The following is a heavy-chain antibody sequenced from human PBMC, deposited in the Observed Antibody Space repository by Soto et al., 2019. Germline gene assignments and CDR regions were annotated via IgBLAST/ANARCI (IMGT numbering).Heavy chain of an antibody. Sequence: QVQLVQSGAEVKKPGSSVKVSCTASGGSLSNFGISWVRQAPGQGLGWMGAIIPVFGTPNYAQKFQDRVTINANESRTQVYRELRSLTSEDTAVNYGAGGDATKIAVTTYYAMDVWGQGTTVNVS. CDR1: GGSLSNFG. J-gene: IGHJ6*02. D-gene: IGHD4-17*01. V-gene: IGHV1-69*12. CDR2: IIPVFGTP. CDR3: AGGDATKIAVTTYYAMDV.